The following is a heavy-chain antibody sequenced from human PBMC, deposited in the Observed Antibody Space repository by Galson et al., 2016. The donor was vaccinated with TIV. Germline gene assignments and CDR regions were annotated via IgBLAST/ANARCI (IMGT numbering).Heavy chain of an antibody. CDR3: ATPTRNTYGLGDFDY. D-gene: IGHD1-14*01. Sequence: QSGAEVKKPGESLKISCKGSGYRFTNYWIGWVRQMPGKGLEWMGIILPRDFDTRYSPSFQGRVTIAADNSITTAYLQWSSLKASDTAIYYCATPTRNTYGLGDFDYWGQGTLVTVSS. V-gene: IGHV5-51*03. J-gene: IGHJ4*02. CDR1: GYRFTNYW. CDR2: ILPRDFDT.